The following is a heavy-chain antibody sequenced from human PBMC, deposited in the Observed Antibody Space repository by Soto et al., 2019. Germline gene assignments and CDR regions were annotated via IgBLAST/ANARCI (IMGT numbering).Heavy chain of an antibody. V-gene: IGHV4-39*01. CDR3: ARHYSDSSVCPPGDY. Sequence: QLQLQESGTGLVKPSETLSLTCTVSGGSISSNSHYWGWIRQPPGKGLEWIGSIYYSGNTYYNSSLKSRVTISVDTSHDQFSLKLSSVTAADTVVYFCARHYSDSSVCPPGDYWGQGTLVTVSS. J-gene: IGHJ4*02. D-gene: IGHD3-22*01. CDR1: GGSISSNSHY. CDR2: IYYSGNT.